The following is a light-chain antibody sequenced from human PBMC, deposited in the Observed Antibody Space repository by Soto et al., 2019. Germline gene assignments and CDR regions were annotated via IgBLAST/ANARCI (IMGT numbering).Light chain of an antibody. CDR1: QSVDDN. J-gene: IGKJ1*01. CDR3: QQYGSSGT. V-gene: IGKV3-20*01. Sequence: EIVLTQSPATLSVSPGERATLSCRASQSVDDNLAWYQQKPGQAPRLLIYGASTRATGIPARFSGSGSGTDFTLTISRLEPEDFAVYYCQQYGSSGTFGQGTKVDIK. CDR2: GAS.